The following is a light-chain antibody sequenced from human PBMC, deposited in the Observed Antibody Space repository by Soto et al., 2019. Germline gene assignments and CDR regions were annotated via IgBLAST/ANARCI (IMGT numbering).Light chain of an antibody. V-gene: IGKV3-15*01. CDR2: GAS. CDR3: QQYNNWPPIT. CDR1: QSVSVT. J-gene: IGKJ5*01. Sequence: EIVMTQSPATLSVSPGERATLSCRASQSVSVTYFAWYQQKPGQAPXLXXYGASTRATGIPARFSGSGSGTEFTLTISSLQSEDFAVYYGQQYNNWPPITFGQGTRLEIK.